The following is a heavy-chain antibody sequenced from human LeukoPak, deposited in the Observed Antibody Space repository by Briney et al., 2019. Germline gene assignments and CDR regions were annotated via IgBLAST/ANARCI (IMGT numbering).Heavy chain of an antibody. V-gene: IGHV3-21*01. J-gene: IGHJ4*02. CDR1: GFTFSSYS. CDR2: TSSSSSYI. D-gene: IGHD5-18*01. CDR3: ARDDGQLWSSDY. Sequence: GGSLRLSCAASGFTFSSYSMNWVRQAPGKGLEWVSSTSSSSSYIYYADSVKGRFTISRDNAKNSLYLQMNSLRAEDTAVYYCARDDGQLWSSDYWGQGTLVTVSS.